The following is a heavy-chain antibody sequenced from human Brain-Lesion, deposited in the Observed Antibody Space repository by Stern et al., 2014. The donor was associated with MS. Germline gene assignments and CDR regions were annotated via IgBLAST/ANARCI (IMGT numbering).Heavy chain of an antibody. Sequence: VQLVESGAELKKPRSSVKVSCKASGGTFSSYTVSWVRQAPGQGLEWMGKIIPILGVANYAPKFQGRVTITADKFTGTAYMEVTSLRSEDTAIYYCTTSPYGLDAWGQGTTVTVSS. CDR3: TTSPYGLDA. CDR2: IIPILGVA. D-gene: IGHD1-14*01. J-gene: IGHJ6*02. CDR1: GGTFSSYT. V-gene: IGHV1-69*09.